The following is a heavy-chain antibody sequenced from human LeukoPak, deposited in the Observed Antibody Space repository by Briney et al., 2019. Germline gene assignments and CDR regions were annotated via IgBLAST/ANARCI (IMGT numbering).Heavy chain of an antibody. Sequence: SETLSLTCAVYGGSFSGYYWSWIRQPPGKGLEWIGYIYYTGSTNYNPSLKSRVTISVDTSKNQFSLKLGSVTAADTAVYYCARDPTFIDALDIWGQGTMVTVSS. CDR1: GGSFSGYY. D-gene: IGHD3-10*01. CDR3: ARDPTFIDALDI. J-gene: IGHJ3*02. V-gene: IGHV4-59*01. CDR2: IYYTGST.